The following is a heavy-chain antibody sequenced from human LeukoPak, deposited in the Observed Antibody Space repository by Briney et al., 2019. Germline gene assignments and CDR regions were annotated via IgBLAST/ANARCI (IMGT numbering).Heavy chain of an antibody. J-gene: IGHJ4*02. Sequence: GGSLRLSCVASGFTVSSSYINWVRQAPGKGLEWVSGITDSGTTTYYADSVKGRFTISRDNSKNTLYLEMNSLRAEDTAVYYCVKVATLDDWGQGTLVTVSS. V-gene: IGHV3-23*01. CDR1: GFTVSSSY. CDR2: ITDSGTTT. D-gene: IGHD2-15*01. CDR3: VKVATLDD.